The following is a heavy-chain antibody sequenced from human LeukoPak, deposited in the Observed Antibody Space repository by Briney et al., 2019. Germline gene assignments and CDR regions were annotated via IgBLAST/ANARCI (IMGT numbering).Heavy chain of an antibody. CDR1: GFTFNSYP. J-gene: IGHJ4*02. CDR2: IYSGGST. V-gene: IGHV3-53*01. CDR3: ARVGYDSSGDYFDY. D-gene: IGHD3-22*01. Sequence: GRSLRLSCAASGFTFNSYPMHWVRQAPGKGLEWVSVIYSGGSTYYADSVKGRFTISRDNSKNALYLQMNSLRAEDTAVYYCARVGYDSSGDYFDYWGQGTLVTVSS.